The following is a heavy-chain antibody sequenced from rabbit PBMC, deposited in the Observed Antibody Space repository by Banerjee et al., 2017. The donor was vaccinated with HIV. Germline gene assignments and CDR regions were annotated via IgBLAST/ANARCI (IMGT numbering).Heavy chain of an antibody. D-gene: IGHD2-1*01. CDR1: GFSFSSSYY. J-gene: IGHJ4*01. V-gene: IGHV1S40*01. Sequence: QSLEESGGDLVKPGASLTLTCTASGFSFSSSYYMCWVRQAPGKGLEWIACIDAGSSGTTYYASWAKGRFTISKTSSTTVTLLMTSLTAADTATYFCAGYSYAYYGGFKLWGPGTLVSVS. CDR3: AGYSYAYYGGFKL. CDR2: IDAGSSGTT.